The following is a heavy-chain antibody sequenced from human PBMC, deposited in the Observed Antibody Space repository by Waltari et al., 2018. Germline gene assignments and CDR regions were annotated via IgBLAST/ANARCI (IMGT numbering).Heavy chain of an antibody. D-gene: IGHD6-19*01. CDR2: IKQDGSEK. J-gene: IGHJ4*02. CDR3: ARRNGCDY. V-gene: IGHV3-7*01. Sequence: EVQLVESGGGLVQPGGSLRLSCAASGFTFRYHWMTWFRQAPGKGLEWVANIKQDGSEKYYVDSVKGRFTISRDNAKNSLYLQMNSLRAEDSAVYYCARRNGCDYWGQGTLVTVSS. CDR1: GFTFRYHW.